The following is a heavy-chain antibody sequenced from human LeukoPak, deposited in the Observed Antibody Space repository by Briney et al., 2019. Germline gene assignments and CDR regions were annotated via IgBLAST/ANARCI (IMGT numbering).Heavy chain of an antibody. CDR3: ARVLLADGYKEMAVVGYFDY. Sequence: TGGSLRLSCAASGFTFSSYAMSWVRQAPGKGLEWVSYISSSGSTIYYADSVKGRFTISRDNAKNSLYLQMNSLRAEDTAVYYCARVLLADGYKEMAVVGYFDYWGQGTLVTVSS. CDR1: GFTFSSYA. J-gene: IGHJ4*02. D-gene: IGHD5-24*01. V-gene: IGHV3-48*04. CDR2: ISSSGSTI.